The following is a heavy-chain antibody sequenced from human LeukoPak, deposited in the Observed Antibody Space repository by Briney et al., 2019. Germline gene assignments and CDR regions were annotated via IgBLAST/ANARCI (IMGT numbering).Heavy chain of an antibody. CDR3: ARHFCSSTSCSN. V-gene: IGHV3-48*03. CDR2: ISGSGGST. CDR1: GFTFSSYE. D-gene: IGHD2-2*01. J-gene: IGHJ4*02. Sequence: GGSLRLSCAASGFTFSSYEMNWVRQAPGKGLEWVSAISGSGGSTYYADSVKGRFTISRDNAKNSLYLQMNSLRAEDTAVYYCARHFCSSTSCSNWGQGTLVTVSS.